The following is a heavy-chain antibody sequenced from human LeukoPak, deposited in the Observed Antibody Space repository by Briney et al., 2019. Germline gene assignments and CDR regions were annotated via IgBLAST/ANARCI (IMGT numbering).Heavy chain of an antibody. V-gene: IGHV3-23*01. CDR1: GFTFSSYA. D-gene: IGHD6-13*01. J-gene: IGHJ1*01. CDR2: ISGSGGST. Sequence: GGSLRLSCAASGFTFSSYAMSWVRQAPGKGLEWVSAISGSGGSTYYADSVKGRFTISRDNSKNTLYLQMNSLRAEDTAVYYCAKDGRSSSYPEYFQHWGQGTLVTVSS. CDR3: AKDGRSSSYPEYFQH.